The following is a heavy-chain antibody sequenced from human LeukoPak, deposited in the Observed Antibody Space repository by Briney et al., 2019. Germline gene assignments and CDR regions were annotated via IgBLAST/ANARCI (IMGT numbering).Heavy chain of an antibody. CDR3: ARGRHDITMIVVVMTSVSYYLDV. CDR2: INPSGST. Sequence: PSETLSLTCAVYGGSFSGYHWTWIRQSPGKGLEWIGDINPSGSTYYNPSLKSRLTISVDTSKNQFSLKLRSVTAADTAVYYCARGRHDITMIVVVMTSVSYYLDVWGKGTTSPSP. V-gene: IGHV4-34*01. D-gene: IGHD3-22*01. CDR1: GGSFSGYH. J-gene: IGHJ6*03.